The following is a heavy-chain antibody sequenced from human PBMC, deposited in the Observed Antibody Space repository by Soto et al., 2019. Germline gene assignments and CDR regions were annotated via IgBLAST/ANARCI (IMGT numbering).Heavy chain of an antibody. CDR2: ISGSGDST. J-gene: IGHJ4*02. CDR3: AKPDSGYHYPRLGFDH. CDR1: GFTFSNYA. Sequence: EVQLLESGGGLVQPGGSLRLSCAASGFTFSNYAMSWVRQAPGTGLAWVSSISGSGDSTYYADYVKGRFTVSRDNSRNTMYLQMHSHRPEDTALYYCAKPDSGYHYPRLGFDHWGQGTLATVYS. D-gene: IGHD3-22*01. V-gene: IGHV3-23*01.